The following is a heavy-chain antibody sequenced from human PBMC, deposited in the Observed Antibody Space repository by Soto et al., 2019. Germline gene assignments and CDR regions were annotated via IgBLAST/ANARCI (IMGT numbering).Heavy chain of an antibody. D-gene: IGHD3-9*01. CDR3: AKDRGGPFDILTGYSLGFYFDY. CDR2: MNPNSGNT. Sequence: ASVKVSCKASGYTFTSYDINWVRQATGRGLEWMGWMNPNSGNTGYAQKFQGRVTMTRNTSISTAYMELSSLRAEDTAVYYCAKDRGGPFDILTGYSLGFYFDYWGQGTLVTVSS. CDR1: GYTFTSYD. J-gene: IGHJ4*02. V-gene: IGHV1-8*01.